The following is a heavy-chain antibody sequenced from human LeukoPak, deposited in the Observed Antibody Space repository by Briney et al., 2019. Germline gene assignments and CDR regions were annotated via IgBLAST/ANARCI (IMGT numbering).Heavy chain of an antibody. V-gene: IGHV4-39*01. CDR3: ARGKLELFGGLFYFDY. CDR2: FYYTGST. CDR1: GGSISSNGYY. J-gene: IGHJ4*02. Sequence: SETLSLTCTVSGGSISSNGYYWGWIRQPPGKGLEWIGSFYYTGSTFYSPSLKSRVTISVDTSKNQFSLKPSSVTAADTAVYYCARGKLELFGGLFYFDYRGQGTLVTVSS. D-gene: IGHD1-7*01.